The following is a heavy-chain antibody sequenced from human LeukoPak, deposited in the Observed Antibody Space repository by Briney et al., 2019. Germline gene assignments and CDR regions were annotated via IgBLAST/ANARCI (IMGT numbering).Heavy chain of an antibody. CDR1: GGSISSGDYY. CDR3: ARDNGGGYSAYYDY. V-gene: IGHV4-30-2*01. CDR2: IYHSGST. D-gene: IGHD5-12*01. Sequence: SETLSLTYTVSGGSISSGDYYWSWIRQPPGKGLEWIGYIYHSGSTYYNTSLKSRVTISVDRSKNQFSLKLSSVTAADTAVYYCARDNGGGYSAYYDYWGQGTLVTVSS. J-gene: IGHJ4*02.